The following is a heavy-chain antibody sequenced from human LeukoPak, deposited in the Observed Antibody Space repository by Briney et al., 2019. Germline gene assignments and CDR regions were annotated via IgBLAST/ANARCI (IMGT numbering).Heavy chain of an antibody. V-gene: IGHV1-18*01. CDR1: GYTFTSYG. CDR2: ISAYNGNT. Sequence: ASVKVSCKASGYTFTSYGISWVRQAPGQGLEWMGWISAYNGNTNYAQKLQGRVTMTTDTSTSTAYMELRSLRSDDTAVYYCVRRSRRQDGFFYYYFMDVWGKGTTVTVSS. CDR3: VRRSRRQDGFFYYYFMDV. J-gene: IGHJ6*03.